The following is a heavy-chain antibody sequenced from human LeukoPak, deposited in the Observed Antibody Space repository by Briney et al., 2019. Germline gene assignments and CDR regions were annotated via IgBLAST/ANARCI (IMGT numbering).Heavy chain of an antibody. V-gene: IGHV1-2*04. Sequence: ASVKVSCKASGYTFIGYYIHWVRQAPGRGLEWMGWINPNSGGTNYAQKFQGWVTMTRDTSISTAYMELSRLRSDDTAVYYCARGPRITMVRGVKIWFDPWGQGTLVTVSS. D-gene: IGHD3-10*01. J-gene: IGHJ5*02. CDR3: ARGPRITMVRGVKIWFDP. CDR1: GYTFIGYY. CDR2: INPNSGGT.